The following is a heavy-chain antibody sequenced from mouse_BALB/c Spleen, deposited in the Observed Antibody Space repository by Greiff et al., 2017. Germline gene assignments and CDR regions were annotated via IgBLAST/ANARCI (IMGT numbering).Heavy chain of an antibody. J-gene: IGHJ2*01. CDR2: IYPGDGDT. CDR3: ARRGGLVLDY. D-gene: IGHD6-2*01. Sequence: VQLQESGAELVRPGSSVKISCKASGYAFSSYWMNWVKQRPGQGLEWIGQIYPGDGDTNYNGKFKGKATLTADKSSSTAYMQLSSLTSEDSAVYFCARRGGLVLDYWGQGTTLTVSS. V-gene: IGHV1-80*01. CDR1: GYAFSSYW.